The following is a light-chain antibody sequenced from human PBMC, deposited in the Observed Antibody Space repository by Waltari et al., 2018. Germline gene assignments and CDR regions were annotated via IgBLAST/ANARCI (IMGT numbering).Light chain of an antibody. J-gene: IGLJ1*01. CDR3: ATWDDSLTNYV. CDR1: TSNTGSNY. Sequence: QSVMTQPPSASGTPGQTATIPCSGGTSNTGSNYVYWYQQLPGTAPKLIVYRNYQRPSGVPDRFSGSKSGASASLAISGLQSEDEGDYYCATWDDSLTNYVFGTGTKVTV. V-gene: IGLV1-47*01. CDR2: RNY.